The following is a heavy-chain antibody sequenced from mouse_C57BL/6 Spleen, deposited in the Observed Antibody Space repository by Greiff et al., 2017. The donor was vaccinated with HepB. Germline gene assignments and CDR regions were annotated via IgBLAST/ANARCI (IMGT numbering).Heavy chain of an antibody. CDR1: GFNIKDDY. Sequence: EVMLVESGAELVRPGASVKLSCTASGFNIKDDYMHWVKQRPEQGLEWIGWIDPENGDTEYASKFQGKATITADTSSNTAYLQLSSLTSEDTAVYYCTTRFITTTGGAMDYWGQGTSVTVSS. V-gene: IGHV14-4*01. CDR3: TTRFITTTGGAMDY. D-gene: IGHD1-1*01. J-gene: IGHJ4*01. CDR2: IDPENGDT.